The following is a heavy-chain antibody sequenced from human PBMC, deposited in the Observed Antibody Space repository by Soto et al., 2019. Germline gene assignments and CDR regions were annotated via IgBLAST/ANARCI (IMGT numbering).Heavy chain of an antibody. CDR2: ISGSDDST. CDR3: AKRSSSSTFDY. CDR1: VFTFSSYA. D-gene: IGHD6-6*01. Sequence: EVQLLESGGGLVQPGESLRLSCAASVFTFSSYAMSWVRQAPGKGLEWVSVISGSDDSTYYADSVKGRFTISRDNSKNTLYLQMSSLRAEDTAVYYCAKRSSSSTFDYWGQGTLVTVSS. J-gene: IGHJ4*02. V-gene: IGHV3-23*01.